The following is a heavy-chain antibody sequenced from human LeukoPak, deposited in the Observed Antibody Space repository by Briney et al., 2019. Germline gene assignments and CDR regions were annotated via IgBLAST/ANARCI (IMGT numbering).Heavy chain of an antibody. V-gene: IGHV3-21*01. Sequence: GGSLRLSCAASGFTFSSYSMNWVRQAPGKGLEWVSSISSSSSYIYYADSVKGRFTISRDNAKNSLYLQMNSLRDEDTAVYYCARERSRDYYDSSGYXYGYWGQGTLVTVSS. J-gene: IGHJ4*02. CDR2: ISSSSSYI. CDR3: ARERSRDYYDSSGYXYGY. D-gene: IGHD3-22*01. CDR1: GFTFSSYS.